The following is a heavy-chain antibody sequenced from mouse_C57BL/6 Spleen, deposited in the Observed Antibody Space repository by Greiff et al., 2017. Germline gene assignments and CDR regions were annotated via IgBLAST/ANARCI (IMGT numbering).Heavy chain of an antibody. D-gene: IGHD2-2*01. CDR2: IYPGDGDT. V-gene: IGHV1-82*01. CDR1: GYAFSSSW. CDR3: ARGGYPWFAY. J-gene: IGHJ3*01. Sequence: LVESGPELVKPGASVKISCKASGYAFSSSWMNWVKQRPGKGLEWIGRIYPGDGDTNYNGKFKGKATLTADKSSSTAYIQLSSLTSEDSAVYFCARGGYPWFAYWGQGTLVTVSA.